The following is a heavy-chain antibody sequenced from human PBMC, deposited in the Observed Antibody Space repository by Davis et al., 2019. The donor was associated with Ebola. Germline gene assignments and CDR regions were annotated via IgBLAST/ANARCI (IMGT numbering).Heavy chain of an antibody. CDR1: GFTFSGSA. D-gene: IGHD5-12*01. Sequence: GESLKISCAASGFTFSGSAMHWVRQASGKGLEWVGRIRSKANSYATAYAASVKGRFTISRDDSKNTAYLQMNSLKTEDTAVYYCARSGYDRRDYYYYGMDVWGQGTTVTVSS. V-gene: IGHV3-73*01. CDR2: IRSKANSYAT. J-gene: IGHJ6*02. CDR3: ARSGYDRRDYYYYGMDV.